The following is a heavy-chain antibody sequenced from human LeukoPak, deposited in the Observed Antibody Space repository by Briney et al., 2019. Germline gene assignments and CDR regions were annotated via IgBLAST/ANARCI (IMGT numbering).Heavy chain of an antibody. V-gene: IGHV4-4*07. J-gene: IGHJ5*02. D-gene: IGHD6-13*01. CDR1: GGSISSYY. CDR2: VFTSGSV. Sequence: KTSETLSLTCTVSGGSISSYYWSGIRQPAGKGLEWIGRVFTSGSVSYNPSLKSRVSISLDAARNHFSLNLHSVTAADTAFYYCARYQGESLAAADTGRTWWFDLWGQGTLVTVSS. CDR3: ARYQGESLAAADTGRTWWFDL.